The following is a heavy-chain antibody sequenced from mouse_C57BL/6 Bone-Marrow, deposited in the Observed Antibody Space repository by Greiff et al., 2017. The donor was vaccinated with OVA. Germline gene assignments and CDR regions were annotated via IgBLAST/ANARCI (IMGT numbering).Heavy chain of an antibody. V-gene: IGHV14-1*01. CDR1: GFNIKDYY. D-gene: IGHD2-5*01. Sequence: VQLQQSGAELVRPGASVKLSCTASGFNIKDYYMHWVKQRPEQGLEWIGRIDPEDGDTEYAPKFQGKATMTADTSSNTAYLQLSSLTSEDTAVYYCTTFYYSNPYAMDYWGQGTSVTVSS. CDR2: IDPEDGDT. CDR3: TTFYYSNPYAMDY. J-gene: IGHJ4*01.